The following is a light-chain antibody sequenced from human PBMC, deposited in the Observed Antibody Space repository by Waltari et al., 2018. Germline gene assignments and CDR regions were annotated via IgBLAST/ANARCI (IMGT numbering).Light chain of an antibody. Sequence: EIVMTQSPATLSVSQGERATLSYRASQSVSSNLAWYHQKPGQAPRLLIYGASTRATGIPARFSGSGSGTGFTLTISSLQSEDFAVYYCQQYNNWPRTFGQGTKVEIK. CDR2: GAS. CDR1: QSVSSN. CDR3: QQYNNWPRT. V-gene: IGKV3-15*01. J-gene: IGKJ1*01.